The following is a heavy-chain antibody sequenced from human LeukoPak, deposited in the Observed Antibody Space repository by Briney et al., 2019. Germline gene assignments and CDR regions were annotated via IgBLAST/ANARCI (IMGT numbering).Heavy chain of an antibody. CDR1: GYTFTGYY. D-gene: IGHD6-6*01. V-gene: IGHV1-2*04. J-gene: IGHJ4*02. CDR3: ARGSYSSSSGNIDY. CDR2: INPNSGGT. Sequence: ASVTVSCKASGYTFTGYYMHWVRQAPGQGLEWMGWINPNSGGTNYAQKFQGWVTMTRDTSISTAYMELSRLRSDDTAVYYCARGSYSSSSGNIDYWGQGTLVTVSS.